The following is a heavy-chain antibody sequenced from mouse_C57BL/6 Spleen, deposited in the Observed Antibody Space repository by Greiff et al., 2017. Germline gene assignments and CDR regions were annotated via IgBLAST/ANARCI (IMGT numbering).Heavy chain of an antibody. J-gene: IGHJ2*01. CDR2: INPNYGTT. CDR3: ARSHLCYGNYVDY. Sequence: EVQLQQSGPELVKPGASVKISCKASGYSFTDYNMNWVKQSNGKSLEWLGVINPNYGTTSYNQKFKGKATLTVDQSSSKAYMQLNSLTSEDSAVYDCARSHLCYGNYVDYWGQGTTLTVSS. D-gene: IGHD2-1*01. CDR1: GYSFTDYN. V-gene: IGHV1-39*01.